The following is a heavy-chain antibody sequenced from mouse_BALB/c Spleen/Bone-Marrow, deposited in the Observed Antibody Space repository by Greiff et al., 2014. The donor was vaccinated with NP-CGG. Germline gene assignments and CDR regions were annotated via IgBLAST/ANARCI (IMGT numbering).Heavy chain of an antibody. V-gene: IGHV5-6-4*01. J-gene: IGHJ2*01. Sequence: EVKLVESGGGLVKPGGSLKLSCAASGFTFSSYTMSWVRQTPEKRLEWVATISSGGSYTYYPDSVKGRFTISRDNAKNTLYLQMSSLKSDDTAMYYCTREDTNWDFDYWGQGTTLTVSS. CDR1: GFTFSSYT. CDR2: ISSGGSYT. D-gene: IGHD4-1*01. CDR3: TREDTNWDFDY.